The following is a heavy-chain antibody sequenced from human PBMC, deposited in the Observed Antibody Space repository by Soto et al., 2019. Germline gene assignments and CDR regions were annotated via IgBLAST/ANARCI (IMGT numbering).Heavy chain of an antibody. V-gene: IGHV3-30*18. J-gene: IGHJ4*02. CDR2: ISYDGSNK. Sequence: GGSLRLSCAASGLTFSSYGMHWVRPAPVKGLEWVAVISYDGSNKYYADSVNGRFTTSIDTPKNTLYLQMNSLRAEDTAVYYCAKDRIAAAGQRFDYWGKGTLITVSS. D-gene: IGHD6-13*01. CDR1: GLTFSSYG. CDR3: AKDRIAAAGQRFDY.